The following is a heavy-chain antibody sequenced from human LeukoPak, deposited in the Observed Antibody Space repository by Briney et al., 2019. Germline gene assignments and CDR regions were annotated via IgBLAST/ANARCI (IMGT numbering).Heavy chain of an antibody. J-gene: IGHJ4*02. V-gene: IGHV1-69*05. Sequence: SVKVSCKASGGTFSSYAISWVRQAPGQGLEWMGGIIPIFGTANYAQKFRGRVTITTDESTSTAYMELSSLRSEDTAVYYCARLGIYGGNSGGPFDYWGQGTLVTVSS. D-gene: IGHD4-23*01. CDR1: GGTFSSYA. CDR3: ARLGIYGGNSGGPFDY. CDR2: IIPIFGTA.